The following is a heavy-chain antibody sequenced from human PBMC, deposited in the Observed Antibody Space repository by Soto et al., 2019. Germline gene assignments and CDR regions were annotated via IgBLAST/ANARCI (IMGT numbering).Heavy chain of an antibody. CDR3: ARSPGVYYMDV. CDR1: GGSINSYY. D-gene: IGHD3-10*01. V-gene: IGHV4-59*01. CDR2: IYYSGST. J-gene: IGHJ6*03. Sequence: SETLSLTCTVSGGSINSYYWSWIRQPPGKGLEWIGYIYYSGSTNYNPSLKSRVTISVDTSKNQFSLKLSSVTAADTAVYYCARSPGVYYMDVWGKGTTVTVSS.